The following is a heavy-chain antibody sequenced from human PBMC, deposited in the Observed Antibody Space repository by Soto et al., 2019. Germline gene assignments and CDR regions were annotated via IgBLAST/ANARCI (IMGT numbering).Heavy chain of an antibody. CDR1: GFTFTSSA. V-gene: IGHV1-58*02. Sequence: SVKVSCKASGFTFTSSAMQWVRQARGQRLEWIGWIVVGSGNTNYAQKFQERVTITRDMSTSTAYMELSSLRSEDTAVYYCAAIEYSSSSAAPPGFDPWGQGTLVTVSS. J-gene: IGHJ5*02. CDR3: AAIEYSSSSAAPPGFDP. CDR2: IVVGSGNT. D-gene: IGHD6-6*01.